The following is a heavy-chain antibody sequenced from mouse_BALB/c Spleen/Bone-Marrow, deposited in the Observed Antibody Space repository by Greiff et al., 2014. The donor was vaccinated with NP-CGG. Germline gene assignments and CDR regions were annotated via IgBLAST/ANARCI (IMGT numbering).Heavy chain of an antibody. CDR1: GFSLTSYG. D-gene: IGHD1-1*01. J-gene: IGHJ4*01. CDR2: IWAGGST. CDR3: ARDYYGSLYAMDY. V-gene: IGHV2-9*02. Sequence: QVQLKESGPGLVAPSQSLSITCTVSGFSLTSYGVHWVHQPPGKGLEWLGVIWAGGSTNYSSALMSRLSISKDNSKSQVFLKMNSLQTDDTAMYYCARDYYGSLYAMDYWGQGTSVTVSS.